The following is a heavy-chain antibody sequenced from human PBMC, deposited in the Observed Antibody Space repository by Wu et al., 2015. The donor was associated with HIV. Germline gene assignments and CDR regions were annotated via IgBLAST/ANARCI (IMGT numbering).Heavy chain of an antibody. V-gene: IGHV1-69*05. Sequence: QVHLVQSGAEVKKPGSSVKVSCKASGGTFSTYAISWVRQAPGQGLEWMGGIIPIFDTSHYAQKFQGRVTITTDESTSTAYMELSSLRSEDTAVYYCAREKLPPPMSGYYYYGVDVWGQGTTVTVSS. CDR1: GGTFSTYA. CDR3: AREKLPPPMSGYYYYGVDV. D-gene: IGHD3-10*02. J-gene: IGHJ6*02. CDR2: IIPIFDTS.